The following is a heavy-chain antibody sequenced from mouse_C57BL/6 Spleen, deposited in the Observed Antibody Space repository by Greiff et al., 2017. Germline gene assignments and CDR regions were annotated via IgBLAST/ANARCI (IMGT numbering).Heavy chain of an antibody. V-gene: IGHV1-50*01. CDR3: AREGRYFDY. J-gene: IGHJ2*01. Sequence: QVQLQQSGAELVKPGASVKLSCKASGYTFTSYWMQWVKQRPGQGLEWIGEIDPSDSYTNYNQKFKGKATLTVDTSSSTAYMQLSSLTSEDSAVYYCAREGRYFDYWGQGTTLTVSS. CDR2: IDPSDSYT. CDR1: GYTFTSYW.